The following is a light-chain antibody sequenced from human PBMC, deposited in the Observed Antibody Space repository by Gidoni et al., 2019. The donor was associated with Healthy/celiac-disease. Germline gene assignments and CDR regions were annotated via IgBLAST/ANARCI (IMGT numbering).Light chain of an antibody. CDR2: GAS. Sequence: EIVLTQSPGTLSLSPGERATLSCRASQSVSSSYLAWYQQKPGQAPMLLIYGASSRATGIPDRFSGSGSGTDFTLTISRLEPEDFVVYYCQQYGSSPRTFGQGTKVEIK. V-gene: IGKV3-20*01. J-gene: IGKJ1*01. CDR3: QQYGSSPRT. CDR1: QSVSSSY.